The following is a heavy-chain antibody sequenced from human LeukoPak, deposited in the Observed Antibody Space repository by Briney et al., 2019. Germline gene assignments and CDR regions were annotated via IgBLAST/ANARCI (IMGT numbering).Heavy chain of an antibody. D-gene: IGHD6-13*01. V-gene: IGHV3-53*01. Sequence: QSGGSLRLSCAASGFTVSSNYMSWVRQAPGKGLEWVSVIYSGGSTYYADPVKGRFTISRDNSKNTLYLQMNSLRAEDTAVYYCARSPKRIAEDYFDYWGQGTLVTVPS. J-gene: IGHJ4*02. CDR1: GFTVSSNY. CDR2: IYSGGST. CDR3: ARSPKRIAEDYFDY.